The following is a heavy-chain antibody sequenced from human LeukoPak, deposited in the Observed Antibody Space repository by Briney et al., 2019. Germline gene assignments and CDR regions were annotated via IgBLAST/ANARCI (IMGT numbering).Heavy chain of an antibody. Sequence: GGSLRLSCAPSGFTFRNYAMTWVRQAPGKGLEWVSVVTGNGDTTYYADSLKGRFTISIDNSRNTLYLQMNSLRAEETAVYHCARNAADCTTSACYVSWCQGTLVTVSS. D-gene: IGHD2-8*01. CDR1: GFTFRNYA. J-gene: IGHJ5*02. CDR2: VTGNGDTT. V-gene: IGHV3-23*01. CDR3: ARNAADCTTSACYVS.